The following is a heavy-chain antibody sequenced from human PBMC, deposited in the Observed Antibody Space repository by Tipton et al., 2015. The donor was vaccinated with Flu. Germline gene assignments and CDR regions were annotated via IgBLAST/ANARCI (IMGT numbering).Heavy chain of an antibody. CDR1: GESFNGYS. V-gene: IGHV4-34*01. CDR3: ARVNAPVFGVIKPDYYYGMDV. CDR2: ISHTGNT. Sequence: TLSLTCVVKGESFNGYSWTWIRQPPGKGLEWIGEISHTGNTNYNPSLKSRVTISVDKSKRQFSLNLTSVTATDTAVYYCARVNAPVFGVIKPDYYYGMDVWGQGTTVSVSS. D-gene: IGHD3-3*01. J-gene: IGHJ6*02.